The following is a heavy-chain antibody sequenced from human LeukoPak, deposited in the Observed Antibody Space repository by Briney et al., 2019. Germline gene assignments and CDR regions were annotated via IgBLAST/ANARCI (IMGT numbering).Heavy chain of an antibody. Sequence: SETLSLTCAVYGGSFSGYYWSWIRQLPGKGLDWIGELNHSGSTNYNPSLKSRVTISVDTSKNQFSLKLSSVTAADTAVYYCARVSIRGLIFGGGYWFDPWGQGTLVTVSS. D-gene: IGHD3-3*01. CDR3: ARVSIRGLIFGGGYWFDP. J-gene: IGHJ5*02. CDR2: LNHSGST. CDR1: GGSFSGYY. V-gene: IGHV4-34*01.